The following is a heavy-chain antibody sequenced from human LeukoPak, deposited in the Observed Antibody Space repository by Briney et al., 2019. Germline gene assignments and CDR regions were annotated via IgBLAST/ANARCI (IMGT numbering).Heavy chain of an antibody. CDR3: AGDLDSSGWYYFDY. CDR2: INPNSGGT. D-gene: IGHD6-19*01. J-gene: IGHJ4*02. Sequence: ASVKVPCKASGYTFTGYYMHWVRQAPGQGLEWMGWINPNSGGTNYAQKFQGRVTMTRDTSISTAYMELSRLRSDDTAVYYCAGDLDSSGWYYFDYWGQGTLVTVSS. V-gene: IGHV1-2*02. CDR1: GYTFTGYY.